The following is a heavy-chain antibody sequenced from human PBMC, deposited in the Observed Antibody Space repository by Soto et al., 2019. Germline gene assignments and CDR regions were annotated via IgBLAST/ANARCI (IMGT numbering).Heavy chain of an antibody. V-gene: IGHV5-51*01. Sequence: GESLRISCKGSGYSFTSYWIGWVRQMPGKGLEWMGIIYPGDSDTRYSPSFQGQVTISADKSISTAYLQWSSLKAPDTAMYYCARRGAGYSGYDLVAVVINWFDTWGQGTLVPVSS. CDR2: IYPGDSDT. J-gene: IGHJ5*02. CDR3: ARRGAGYSGYDLVAVVINWFDT. CDR1: GYSFTSYW. D-gene: IGHD5-12*01.